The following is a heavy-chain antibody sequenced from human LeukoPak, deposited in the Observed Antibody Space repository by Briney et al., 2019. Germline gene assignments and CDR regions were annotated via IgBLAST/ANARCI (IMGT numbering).Heavy chain of an antibody. CDR2: INHSGST. J-gene: IGHJ4*02. V-gene: IGHV4-34*01. D-gene: IGHD6-13*01. Sequence: SETLSLTCAVYGGSFSGYYWSWIRQPPGKGLEWIGEINHSGSTNYNPSLKSRVTISVDTSKNQFSLKLSSVTAADTAVYCCARGMYSSSWYSFDYWGQGTLVTVSS. CDR3: ARGMYSSSWYSFDY. CDR1: GGSFSGYY.